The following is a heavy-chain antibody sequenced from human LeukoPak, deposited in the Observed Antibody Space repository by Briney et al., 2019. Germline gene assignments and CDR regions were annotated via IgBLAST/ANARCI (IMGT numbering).Heavy chain of an antibody. J-gene: IGHJ4*02. Sequence: SVKVSCKASGYTFTSYYMHWVRQAPGQGLEWMGGIIPIFGTANYAQKFQGRVTITADESTSTAYMELSSLRSEDTAVYYCARWETGTPWYFDYWGQGTLVTVSS. CDR3: ARWETGTPWYFDY. CDR1: GYTFTSYY. D-gene: IGHD1-7*01. V-gene: IGHV1-69*13. CDR2: IIPIFGTA.